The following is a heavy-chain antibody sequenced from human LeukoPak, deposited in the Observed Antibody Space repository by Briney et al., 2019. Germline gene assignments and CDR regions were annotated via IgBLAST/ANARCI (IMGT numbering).Heavy chain of an antibody. V-gene: IGHV3-23*01. CDR2: ISGSGGST. D-gene: IGHD6-13*01. CDR3: AKDSTYSSSHLDY. Sequence: GGSLRLSCAASGFTFSSYAMSWVRQAPGKGLEWVSAISGSGGSTYYADSVKGRFTISRDNSKNTPYLQMNSLRAEDTAVYYCAKDSTYSSSHLDYWGQGTLVTVSS. CDR1: GFTFSSYA. J-gene: IGHJ4*02.